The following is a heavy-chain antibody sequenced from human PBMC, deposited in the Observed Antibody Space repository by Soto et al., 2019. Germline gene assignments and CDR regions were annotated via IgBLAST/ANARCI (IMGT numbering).Heavy chain of an antibody. CDR3: TRYYYASSGYYVY. V-gene: IGHV3-49*04. D-gene: IGHD3-22*01. J-gene: IGHJ4*02. CDR2: IRSETYGGTP. CDR1: GFNFGNYA. Sequence: PGGSLRLSCTGSGFNFGNYAMSWVRQAPGKGPEWVGIIRSETYGGTPDYAASLRGRFTISRDDSKSTAYLEINSLQTDDTAVYYCTRYYYASSGYYVYWGQGTLVTVSS.